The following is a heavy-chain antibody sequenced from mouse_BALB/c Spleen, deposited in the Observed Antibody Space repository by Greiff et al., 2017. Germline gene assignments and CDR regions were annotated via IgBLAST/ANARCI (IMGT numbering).Heavy chain of an antibody. CDR1: GYTFTDYA. CDR2: ISTYYGDA. J-gene: IGHJ2*01. Sequence: VQLHQSGAELVRPGVSVKISCKGSGYTFTDYAMHWVKQSHAKSLEWIGVISTYYGDASYNQKFKGKATMTVDKSSSTAYMELARLTSEDSAIYYCARSHPTTVVDYWGQGTTLTVSS. D-gene: IGHD1-1*01. V-gene: IGHV1S137*01. CDR3: ARSHPTTVVDY.